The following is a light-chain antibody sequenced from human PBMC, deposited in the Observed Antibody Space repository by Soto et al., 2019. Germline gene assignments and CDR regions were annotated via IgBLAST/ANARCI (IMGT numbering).Light chain of an antibody. CDR3: QQYDSYPLT. J-gene: IGKJ4*01. CDR2: KAS. Sequence: DIQMTQSPSTLSASVGDRAIITCRASQSISIWLAWYQQKPGKAPKLLIYKASSLKSGVPSRFGGSGSGTEFTLTISSLQPDDFATYYCQQYDSYPLTFGGGTKVEIK. V-gene: IGKV1-5*03. CDR1: QSISIW.